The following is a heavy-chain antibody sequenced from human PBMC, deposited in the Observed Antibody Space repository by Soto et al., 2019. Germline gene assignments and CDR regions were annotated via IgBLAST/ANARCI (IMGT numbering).Heavy chain of an antibody. D-gene: IGHD3-16*02. Sequence: ASVKVSCKVSGYTLTELSMHWVRHAPGKGLEWMGGFDPEDGETIYAQKFQGRVTMTEDTSTDTAYMELSSLRSEDTAVYYCATLGGSYRYYYYYYMDVWGKGTTVTVSS. V-gene: IGHV1-24*01. CDR2: FDPEDGET. J-gene: IGHJ6*03. CDR1: GYTLTELS. CDR3: ATLGGSYRYYYYYYMDV.